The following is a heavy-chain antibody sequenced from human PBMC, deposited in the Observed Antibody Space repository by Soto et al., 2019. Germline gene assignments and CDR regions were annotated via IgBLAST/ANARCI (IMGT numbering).Heavy chain of an antibody. V-gene: IGHV3-23*01. CDR1: GFTFRRYA. CDR3: ATEWTPRRAFDS. CDR2: ISGSGDKT. Sequence: PGGSLRLSCKASGFTFRRYAMSWVRHTPGKGLEWVSSISGSGDKTYYADSVKGRFTFSRDNSKNTLYLQMNSLRVEDTAVYYCATEWTPRRAFDSWGQGTLVTVSS. D-gene: IGHD5-12*01. J-gene: IGHJ4*02.